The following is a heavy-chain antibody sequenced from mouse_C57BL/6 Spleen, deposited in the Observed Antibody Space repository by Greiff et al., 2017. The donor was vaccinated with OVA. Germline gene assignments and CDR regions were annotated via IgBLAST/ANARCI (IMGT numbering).Heavy chain of an antibody. J-gene: IGHJ2*01. CDR1: GYTFTSYW. D-gene: IGHD2-2*01. CDR3: AREGLRLGYYFDY. CDR2: INPSNGGT. Sequence: VQLQQPGTELVKPGASVKLSCKASGYTFTSYWMHWVKQRPGQGLEWIGNINPSNGGTNYNEKFKSKATLTVDKSSSTAYMQLSSLTSEDSAVYYCAREGLRLGYYFDYWGKGTTLTVSS. V-gene: IGHV1-53*01.